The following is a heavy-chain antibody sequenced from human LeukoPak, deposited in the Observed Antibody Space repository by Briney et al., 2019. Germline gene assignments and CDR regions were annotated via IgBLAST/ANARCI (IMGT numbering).Heavy chain of an antibody. J-gene: IGHJ6*03. D-gene: IGHD5-12*01. V-gene: IGHV1-8*03. CDR2: MNPNRGNK. Sequence: ASVKVSCKASGYTFTRYDINGVRQATGQGLEWMGWMNPNRGNKGYVQRFQGRVGINRNSSISKVYMEMSSLRTEDTGVYYCARGRSGYEQSYYYYYMDVWGKGNTVTVSS. CDR3: ARGRSGYEQSYYYYYMDV. CDR1: GYTFTRYD.